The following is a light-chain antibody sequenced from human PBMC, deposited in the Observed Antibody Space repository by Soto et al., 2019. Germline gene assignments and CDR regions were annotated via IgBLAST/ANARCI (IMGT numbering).Light chain of an antibody. CDR1: SSDVGGYKY. V-gene: IGLV2-14*01. Sequence: QSALTQPASVSGSPGQSITISCTGTSSDVGGYKYVSWYHQHPGKAPKLMIYDVSNRPSGVSDRFSGSKSGNTASLTISGLQSEDEADYYCDSYTSSSSYVFGTGTKVTVL. CDR2: DVS. J-gene: IGLJ1*01. CDR3: DSYTSSSSYV.